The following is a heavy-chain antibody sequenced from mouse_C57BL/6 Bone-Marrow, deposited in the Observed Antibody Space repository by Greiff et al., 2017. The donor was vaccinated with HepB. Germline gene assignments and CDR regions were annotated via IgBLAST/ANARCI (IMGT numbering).Heavy chain of an antibody. Sequence: DVKLQESGPGLVKPSQSLSLTCSVTGYSITSGYYWNWIRQFPVNKLEWMGYISYDGSNNYNPSLKNRISITRDTSKNQFFLQLNSVTTEDTATSYWASGGLTGGGGMDYWGQGTSVTVSS. CDR3: ASGGLTGGGGMDY. V-gene: IGHV3-6*01. CDR1: GYSITSGYY. CDR2: ISYDGSN. D-gene: IGHD4-1*01. J-gene: IGHJ4*01.